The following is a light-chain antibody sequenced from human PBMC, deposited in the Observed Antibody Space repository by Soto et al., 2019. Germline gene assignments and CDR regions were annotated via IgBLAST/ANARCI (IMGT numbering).Light chain of an antibody. V-gene: IGKV1-5*03. Sequence: IQLDPSSSPPAAIFGGSVANTCPASQTISNFLAWYQQKPGKAPKLLFYRASNLEGGVPSRFSGGGSGTEFTLTINSLQPDDSATYYCQQYKSYPWTFGQGTKVDIK. J-gene: IGKJ1*01. CDR3: QQYKSYPWT. CDR2: RAS. CDR1: QTISNF.